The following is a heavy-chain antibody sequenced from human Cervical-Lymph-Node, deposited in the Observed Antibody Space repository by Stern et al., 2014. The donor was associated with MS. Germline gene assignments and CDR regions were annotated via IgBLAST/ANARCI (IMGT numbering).Heavy chain of an antibody. D-gene: IGHD3-22*01. J-gene: IGHJ4*02. V-gene: IGHV1-3*01. Sequence: QVQLQQSGAEVKKPGASVKVSCKASGYSFSNYAMHWVRQAPGQRLEWMGWINAGDGNTKYSQKFQVRVTITRDTSASTAYLELSSLSSEDTAVYYCARGALVVLADNPPADFWGQGTLVTVSS. CDR3: ARGALVVLADNPPADF. CDR2: INAGDGNT. CDR1: GYSFSNYA.